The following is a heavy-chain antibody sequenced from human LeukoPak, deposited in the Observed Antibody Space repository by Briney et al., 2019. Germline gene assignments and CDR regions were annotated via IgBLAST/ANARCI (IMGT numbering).Heavy chain of an antibody. J-gene: IGHJ6*02. Sequence: GGSLRLSCAASGFTFSNCEMNWVRQPPGKRLEWVSYISSSGSTIFYADSVKGRFTISRDNAKNSLYLQMNSLRAEDTAVYCCARDLKQGGQNYYYGMDVWGQGTTVTVSS. CDR1: GFTFSNCE. D-gene: IGHD3-16*01. V-gene: IGHV3-48*03. CDR2: ISSSGSTI. CDR3: ARDLKQGGQNYYYGMDV.